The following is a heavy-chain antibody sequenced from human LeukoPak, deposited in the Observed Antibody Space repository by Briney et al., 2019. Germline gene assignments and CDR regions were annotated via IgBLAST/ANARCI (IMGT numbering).Heavy chain of an antibody. CDR1: GFTFSSYW. V-gene: IGHV3-48*03. CDR2: ISISGSTK. Sequence: SGGSLRLSCAASGFTFSSYWMNWVRQAPGKGLEWISYISISGSTKRYADSVKGRFTISRDNAKNSLYLQMNSLRAEDTAVYYCARILCYDSSGVLDYWGQGTLVTVSS. D-gene: IGHD3-22*01. CDR3: ARILCYDSSGVLDY. J-gene: IGHJ4*02.